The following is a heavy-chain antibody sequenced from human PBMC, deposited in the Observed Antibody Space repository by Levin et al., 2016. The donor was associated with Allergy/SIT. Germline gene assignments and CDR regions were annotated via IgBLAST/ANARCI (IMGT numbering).Heavy chain of an antibody. D-gene: IGHD6-6*01. CDR2: IDPSDSYT. J-gene: IGHJ6*02. CDR3: ARPSKVYSSSYGMDV. Sequence: VRQMPGKGLEWMGRIDPSDSYTNYSPSFQGQVTISADKSISTAYLQWSSLKASDTAMYYCARPSKVYSSSYGMDVWGQGTTVTVSS. V-gene: IGHV5-10-1*04.